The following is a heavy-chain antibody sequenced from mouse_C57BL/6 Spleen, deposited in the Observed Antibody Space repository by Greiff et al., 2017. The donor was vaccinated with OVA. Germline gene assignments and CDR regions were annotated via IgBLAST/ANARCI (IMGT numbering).Heavy chain of an antibody. Sequence: QVQLKQSGAELVRPGASVTLSCKASGYTFTDYEMHWVKQTPVHGLEWIGAIDPETGGTAYNQKFKGKAILTADKSSSTAYMELRSLTSEDSAVYYCTRRGIYYDYVRFAYWGQGTLVTVSA. CDR3: TRRGIYYDYVRFAY. D-gene: IGHD2-4*01. CDR2: IDPETGGT. V-gene: IGHV1-15*01. J-gene: IGHJ3*01. CDR1: GYTFTDYE.